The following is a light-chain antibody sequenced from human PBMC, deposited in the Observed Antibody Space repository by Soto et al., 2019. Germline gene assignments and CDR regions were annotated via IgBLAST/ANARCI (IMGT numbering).Light chain of an antibody. CDR3: AAWDDSLNGPV. CDR1: ASNIGSNT. Sequence: QSVLTQPPSASGTPGQRVTISCSGGASNIGSNTVSWYQQLPGTAPKLLIYITDQRPSGVPDRFSGSKSGTSASLAISGLQSEDEADYYCAAWDDSLNGPVFGGGTKLTVL. V-gene: IGLV1-44*01. CDR2: ITD. J-gene: IGLJ2*01.